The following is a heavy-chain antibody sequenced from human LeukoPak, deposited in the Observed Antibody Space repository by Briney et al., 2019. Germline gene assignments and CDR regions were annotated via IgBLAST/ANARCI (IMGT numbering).Heavy chain of an antibody. CDR3: VPKGTEGY. Sequence: HAGGSLRLSCSASGFAFSGHAMHWVRQAPGKGLQYVSAISPTGGSTYYADSVKGRFSISRDNSKNTLYLQMSSLRPEDTAVYYCVPKGTEGYWGQGTLVTVSS. V-gene: IGHV3-64D*06. CDR1: GFAFSGHA. J-gene: IGHJ4*02. CDR2: ISPTGGST.